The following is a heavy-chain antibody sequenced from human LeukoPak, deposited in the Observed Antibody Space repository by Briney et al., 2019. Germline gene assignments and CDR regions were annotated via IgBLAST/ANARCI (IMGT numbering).Heavy chain of an antibody. D-gene: IGHD4-11*01. CDR1: GFTFSSYA. J-gene: IGHJ4*02. CDR3: STSRPLQSFDC. V-gene: IGHV3-23*01. CDR2: ISSTGGTT. Sequence: GGSLRLSCAASGFTFSSYAMSWVCQAPGRGLEWVSLISSTGGTTYYADSVKGRSTISRDNSENTLYLQMNSLRAEDTAVYYCSTSRPLQSFDCWGQGTLVTVSS.